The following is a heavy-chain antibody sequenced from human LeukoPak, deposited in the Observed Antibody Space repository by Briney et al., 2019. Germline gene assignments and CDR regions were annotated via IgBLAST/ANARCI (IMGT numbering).Heavy chain of an antibody. D-gene: IGHD3-22*01. CDR2: INPNSGGT. V-gene: IGHV1-2*02. CDR3: ARVSPLYYDSSGYDY. CDR1: GYTFTGYY. Sequence: GASVKVSCKASGYTFTGYYMHWVRQAPGQGLEWMGWINPNSGGTNYAQKFQGRVTMTRDTSISTAYMELSRLRSDDTAVYYCARVSPLYYDSSGYDYWGQGTLVTVSS. J-gene: IGHJ4*02.